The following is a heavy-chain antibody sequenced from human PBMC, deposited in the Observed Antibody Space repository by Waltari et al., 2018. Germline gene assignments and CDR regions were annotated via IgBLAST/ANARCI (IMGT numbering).Heavy chain of an antibody. V-gene: IGHV4-34*01. D-gene: IGHD3-22*01. Sequence: QVQLQQWGAGLLKPSETLSLTCAVYGGSFSGYYWSWIRQPPGKGLEWIGEINHSGRTNYNPYLNSRVTISVDTSKNQFSLKLSSVTAADTAVYYCARYYYDSSGYYYYDYGMDVWGQGTTVTVSS. J-gene: IGHJ6*02. CDR1: GGSFSGYY. CDR3: ARYYYDSSGYYYYDYGMDV. CDR2: INHSGRT.